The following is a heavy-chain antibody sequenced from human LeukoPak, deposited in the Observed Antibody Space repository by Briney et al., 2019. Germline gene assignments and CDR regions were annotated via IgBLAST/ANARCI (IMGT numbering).Heavy chain of an antibody. CDR3: ARQLWYYDSSGYSY. Sequence: KVSCKGSGYTFSSYWIGWVRQMPGKGLEWMGIIYPGDSDTRYSPSFQGQVTISADKSISTAYLQWSSLKASDTAMYYCARQLWYYDSSGYSYWGQGTLVTVSS. V-gene: IGHV5-51*01. J-gene: IGHJ4*02. CDR1: GYTFSSYW. CDR2: IYPGDSDT. D-gene: IGHD3-22*01.